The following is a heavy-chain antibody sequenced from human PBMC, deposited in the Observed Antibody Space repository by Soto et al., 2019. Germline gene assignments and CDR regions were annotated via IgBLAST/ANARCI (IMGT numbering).Heavy chain of an antibody. J-gene: IGHJ4*02. CDR3: VREEYGGVYCDY. V-gene: IGHV3-30-3*01. Sequence: QVQLVESGGGVVQPGKALRLSCAASGFTFSSYAMHWVRQAPGKGLEWVAVTSYDGNNKYYADTVKGRFTISRDNFKHTLFLQMTSLRPEDTAEYYCVREEYGGVYCDYWGQGTLVTVSS. D-gene: IGHD4-17*01. CDR2: TSYDGNNK. CDR1: GFTFSSYA.